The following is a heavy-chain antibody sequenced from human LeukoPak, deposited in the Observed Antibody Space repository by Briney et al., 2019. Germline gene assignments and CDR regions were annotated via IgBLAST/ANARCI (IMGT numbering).Heavy chain of an antibody. Sequence: PGGSLRLSCAASGFTFSFYWMSWVRQAPGKGLEWVSGISPSGDITYYADSVKGRFTISRDNSKNTLYLEVISLTAEDTAVYYCAKDDAWLRFGEWSQGTLVTVSS. CDR1: GFTFSFYW. CDR3: AKDDAWLRFGE. CDR2: ISPSGDIT. V-gene: IGHV3-23*01. D-gene: IGHD3-10*01. J-gene: IGHJ4*02.